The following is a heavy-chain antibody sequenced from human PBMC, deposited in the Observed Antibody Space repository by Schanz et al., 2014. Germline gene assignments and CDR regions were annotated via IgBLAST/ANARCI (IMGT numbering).Heavy chain of an antibody. Sequence: DVHLLESGGGLVQPGGSLRLSCAASEFTFSTDAMSWVRQAPGKGLEWLSVISASGGDTYYADSVKGRFTISRDNAKNTLYLQMNSLRAEDTAVYYCAKGRFGELSAFDIWGQGTIVTVSS. J-gene: IGHJ3*02. CDR1: EFTFSTDA. CDR2: ISASGGDT. CDR3: AKGRFGELSAFDI. D-gene: IGHD3-10*01. V-gene: IGHV3-23*01.